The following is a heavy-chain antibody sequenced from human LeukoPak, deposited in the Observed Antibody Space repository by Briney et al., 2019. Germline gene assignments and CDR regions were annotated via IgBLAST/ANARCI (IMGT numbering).Heavy chain of an antibody. CDR1: GGSIISNNYY. D-gene: IGHD6-13*01. CDR3: ARVIAAAEGAFAI. J-gene: IGHJ3*02. V-gene: IGHV4-39*07. Sequence: PSETLSLTCTVSGGSIISNNYYRGWIRQPPGEGLEWIGSIYYSGSTSYNPSLKSRLTLSVDTSKNQFSLNLSSVTAADTAVYYCARVIAAAEGAFAIWGQGTMVTVSS. CDR2: IYYSGST.